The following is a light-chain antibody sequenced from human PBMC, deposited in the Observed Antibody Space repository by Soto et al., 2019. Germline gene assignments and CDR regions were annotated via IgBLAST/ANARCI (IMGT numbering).Light chain of an antibody. CDR3: TSYTSSFTYV. CDR2: DVS. V-gene: IGLV2-14*03. J-gene: IGLJ1*01. CDR1: SSDGGGYNF. Sequence: QSALTQPTSVSVSPGQSITISRTGTSSDGGGYNFVSWYQHHPGKAPKLIIYDVSYRPSGVSNRFSVSKSGNTASLTISGLQAEDEADYYCTSYTSSFTYVFGTGTKVTVL.